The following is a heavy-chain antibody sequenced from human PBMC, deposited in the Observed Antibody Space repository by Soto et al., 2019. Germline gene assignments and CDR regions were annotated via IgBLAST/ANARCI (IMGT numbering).Heavy chain of an antibody. CDR1: GGSFSTYS. CDR3: AITYGDYVVGAFEI. D-gene: IGHD4-17*01. J-gene: IGHJ3*02. Sequence: QVQLVQSGAEVKKPGSSVNVSCKASGGSFSTYSISWVRQAPGQGLEWMGGIIPIFGTSNYAQKFQGRVTITADKSTNTAYMELSSLRSEDTAVYYCAITYGDYVVGAFEIWGQGTMVTVSS. CDR2: IIPIFGTS. V-gene: IGHV1-69*06.